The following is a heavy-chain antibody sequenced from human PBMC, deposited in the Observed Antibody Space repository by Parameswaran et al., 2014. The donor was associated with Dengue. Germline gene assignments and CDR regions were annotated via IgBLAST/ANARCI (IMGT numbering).Heavy chain of an antibody. CDR3: ARDYTTTQDV. V-gene: IGHV3-7*03. CDR2: IKQDGSEK. J-gene: IGHJ6*02. D-gene: IGHD1-1*01. Sequence: VRQAPGKGLEWVANIKQDGSEKYYVDSVKGRFTISRDNAKNSLYLQMNSLRAEDTAVYYCARDYTTTQDVWGQGTTVTVSS.